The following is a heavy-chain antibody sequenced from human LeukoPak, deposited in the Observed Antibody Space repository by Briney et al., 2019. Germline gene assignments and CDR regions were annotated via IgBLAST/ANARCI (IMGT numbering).Heavy chain of an antibody. V-gene: IGHV3-23*01. J-gene: IGHJ3*02. CDR1: GFTFSSYG. CDR3: AKGQRYNWDDDAVDM. CDR2: IITSSDRT. D-gene: IGHD1-20*01. Sequence: PGGSLRLSCAASGFTFSSYGMSWVRQAPGKGLEWVSRIITSSDRTYYADSAKGRFTISRDNSKNTLYLQMNGLRAEDTAIYYCAKGQRYNWDDDAVDMWGQGTMVIVSS.